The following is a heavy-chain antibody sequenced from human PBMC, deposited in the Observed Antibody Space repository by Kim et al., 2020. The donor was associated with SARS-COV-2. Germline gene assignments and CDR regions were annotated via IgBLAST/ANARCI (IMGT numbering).Heavy chain of an antibody. CDR1: GYTFTSYA. V-gene: IGHV1-3*01. J-gene: IGHJ6*02. Sequence: ASVKVSCKASGYTFTSYAMNWVRQAPGQRLEWMGWINAGNGNTKYSQKFQGRVTITRDTSASTAYMELSSLRSEDTAVYYCAREDNALHTRYCSSTSCYHYGMDVWGQGTTVTVSS. D-gene: IGHD2-2*01. CDR2: INAGNGNT. CDR3: AREDNALHTRYCSSTSCYHYGMDV.